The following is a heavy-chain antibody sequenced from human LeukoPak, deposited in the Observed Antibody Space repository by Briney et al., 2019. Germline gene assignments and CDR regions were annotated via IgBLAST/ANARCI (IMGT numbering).Heavy chain of an antibody. CDR2: IYTSGTT. J-gene: IGHJ4*02. CDR3: ARGSHYGSGRPFDY. Sequence: PSETLSLTCTVSGDSMSSYYWSWIRQPAGKGLEWIGRIYTSGTTSYNPSLKSRVTMSVDTSKNQFSLKLNSVTATDTAVYYCARGSHYGSGRPFDYWGRGTLVTVSS. V-gene: IGHV4-4*07. CDR1: GDSMSSYY. D-gene: IGHD3-10*01.